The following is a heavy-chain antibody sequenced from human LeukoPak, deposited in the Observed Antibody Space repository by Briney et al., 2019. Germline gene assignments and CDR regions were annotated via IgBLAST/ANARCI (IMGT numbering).Heavy chain of an antibody. J-gene: IGHJ5*02. V-gene: IGHV3-53*01. CDR1: GFTVSPIY. CDR2: IYIGAGS. Sequence: GGSLRLSCAASGFTVSPIYMSWVRQAPGKGLEWVSVIYIGAGSYYAGSVRGRFTISRDSSKDTLYLQLNSLRAEDTAVYYCASTTMVRGALYWSWGQGTLVTVSS. CDR3: ASTTMVRGALYWS. D-gene: IGHD3-10*01.